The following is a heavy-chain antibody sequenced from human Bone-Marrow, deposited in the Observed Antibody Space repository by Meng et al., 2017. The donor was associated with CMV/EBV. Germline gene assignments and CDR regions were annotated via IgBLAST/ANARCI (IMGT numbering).Heavy chain of an antibody. D-gene: IGHD5-18*01. CDR1: GFSFSDYA. Sequence: GESLKISCAASGFSFSDYAMSWVRQGPGEGLEWVSSISSSSSYIYYADSVKGRFTISRDNAKNSLYLQMNSLRAEDTAVYYCASGYSYGDYFDYWGQGTLVTVSS. J-gene: IGHJ4*02. CDR3: ASGYSYGDYFDY. V-gene: IGHV3-21*01. CDR2: ISSSSSYI.